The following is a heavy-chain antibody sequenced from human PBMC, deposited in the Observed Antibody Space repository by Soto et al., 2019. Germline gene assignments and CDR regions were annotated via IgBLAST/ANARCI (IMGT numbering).Heavy chain of an antibody. V-gene: IGHV4-59*01. J-gene: IGHJ6*02. CDR1: GGCFTGYY. CDR2: IYYSGST. CDR3: ARQMRGATISIYYYGMDV. Sequence: SETLSLTCAVEGGCFTGYYWSCIRQPPGKGLEWIGYIYYSGSTNYNPSLKSRVTISVDTSKNQFSLKLSSVTAADTAVYYCARQMRGATISIYYYGMDVWGQGTTVTVSS. D-gene: IGHD5-12*01.